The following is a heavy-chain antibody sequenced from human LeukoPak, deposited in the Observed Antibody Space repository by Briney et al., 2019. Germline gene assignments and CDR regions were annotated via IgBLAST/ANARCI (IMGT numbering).Heavy chain of an antibody. CDR3: ARSGSSWYWSSVDY. CDR2: IYYSGST. CDR1: GGSISSGGYY. Sequence: PSETLSLTCTVSGGSISSGGYYWSWIRQHPGKGLEWIGYIYYSGSTYYNPSLKSRVTISVDTSKNQFSLKLSSVTAADTAVYYCARSGSSWYWSSVDYWGQGTLVTVS. D-gene: IGHD6-13*01. J-gene: IGHJ4*02. V-gene: IGHV4-31*03.